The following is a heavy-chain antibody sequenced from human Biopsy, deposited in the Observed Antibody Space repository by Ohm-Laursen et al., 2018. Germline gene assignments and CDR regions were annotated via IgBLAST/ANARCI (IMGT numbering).Heavy chain of an antibody. Sequence: TQTLTLTCAISGDSVSSNSAAWSWIRQSPSRGLEWLGRTYFRSQWFTDYSMSVESRITINSDTSKNQISLHLNSVTPEDTAVYYCARGVSNWNDDLTQLFAFWGQGTLITVSS. J-gene: IGHJ4*02. CDR2: TYFRSQWFT. CDR1: GDSVSSNSAA. V-gene: IGHV6-1*01. D-gene: IGHD1-1*01. CDR3: ARGVSNWNDDLTQLFAF.